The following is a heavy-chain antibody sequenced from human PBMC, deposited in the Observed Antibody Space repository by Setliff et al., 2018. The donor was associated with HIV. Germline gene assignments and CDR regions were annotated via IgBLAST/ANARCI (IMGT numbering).Heavy chain of an antibody. D-gene: IGHD2-2*01. CDR1: DDSISSNY. V-gene: IGHV4-4*07. CDR3: ARDRMPMASWVPDK. Sequence: SETLSLTCTVSDDSISSNYWSWIRQSAGKGLEWVGRIYTGGRTNYNPSLKGRVTMSVDTSKNQFSLNLSSVTAADTAVYYCARDRMPMASWVPDKWGQGTLVTSP. CDR2: IYTGGRT. J-gene: IGHJ4*02.